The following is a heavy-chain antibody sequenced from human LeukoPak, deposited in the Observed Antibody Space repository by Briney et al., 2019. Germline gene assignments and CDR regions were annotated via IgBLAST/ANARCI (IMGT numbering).Heavy chain of an antibody. D-gene: IGHD3-16*01. Sequence: PSETLSLTCTVSGGSISSYYWDWIRQPAGKGLEWIGRIYTSGSTNYNPTLKSRVTMSVDTSKNQFSLKLSSVTAADTAVYYCARSGPLWTWGIRADGMDVWGQGTTVTVSS. CDR3: ARSGPLWTWGIRADGMDV. CDR1: GGSISSYY. V-gene: IGHV4-4*07. J-gene: IGHJ6*02. CDR2: IYTSGST.